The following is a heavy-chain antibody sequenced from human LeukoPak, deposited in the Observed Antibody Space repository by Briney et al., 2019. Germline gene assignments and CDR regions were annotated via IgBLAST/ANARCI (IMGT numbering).Heavy chain of an antibody. D-gene: IGHD6-13*01. J-gene: IGHJ3*02. CDR1: GFTFSRYE. CDR3: ARVGYSSSLSAFDI. CDR2: ISSSGSTI. V-gene: IGHV3-48*03. Sequence: GGSLRLSCAASGFTFSRYEMNWVRQAPGKGLEWVSYISSSGSTIYYADSVKGRFTISRDNAKNSLYLQMNSLRAEDTAVYYCARVGYSSSLSAFDIWGQGTMVTVSS.